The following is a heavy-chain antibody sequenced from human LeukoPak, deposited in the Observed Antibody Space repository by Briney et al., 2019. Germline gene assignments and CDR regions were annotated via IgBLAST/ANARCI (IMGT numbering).Heavy chain of an antibody. CDR1: GLTFSSHW. D-gene: IGHD5-24*01. V-gene: IGHV3-74*01. J-gene: IGHJ4*02. CDR2: ITNDGSST. Sequence: GGSLRLSCAASGLTFSSHWMHWVRQAPGKGLVWVSRITNDGSSTTYADSVKGRFTISRDSSRNTLFLQMNSLRAEDTAVYYCASLGDGYNFWRHWGQGTLVTVSS. CDR3: ASLGDGYNFWRH.